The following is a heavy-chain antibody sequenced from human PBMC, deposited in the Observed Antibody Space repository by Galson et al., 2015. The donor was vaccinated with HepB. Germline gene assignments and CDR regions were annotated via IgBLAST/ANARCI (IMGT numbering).Heavy chain of an antibody. CDR2: IKSKTDGGTT. CDR1: GFTFSNAW. V-gene: IGHV3-15*07. Sequence: SLRLSCAASGFTFSNAWMNWVRQAPGKGLEWVGRIKSKTDGGTTDYAAPVKGRFTISRDDSKNTLYLQMNSLKTEDTAVYYCTTDCTLTPFGRIAAAGTAGFDPWGQGTLVTVSS. CDR3: TTDCTLTPFGRIAAAGTAGFDP. D-gene: IGHD6-13*01. J-gene: IGHJ5*02.